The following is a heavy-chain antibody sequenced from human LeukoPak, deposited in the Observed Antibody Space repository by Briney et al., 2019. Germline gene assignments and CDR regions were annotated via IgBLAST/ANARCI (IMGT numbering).Heavy chain of an antibody. Sequence: GGSETLFCAASGFTFSSYSMNWVRQAPGKGLEWVSSISSSSSYIYYADSVKGRFTISRDNAKNSLYLQMNSLRAEDTAVYYCASERITMFPLYWGQGALV. CDR3: ASERITMFPLY. V-gene: IGHV3-21*01. J-gene: IGHJ4*02. CDR1: GFTFSSYS. CDR2: ISSSSSYI. D-gene: IGHD3-10*02.